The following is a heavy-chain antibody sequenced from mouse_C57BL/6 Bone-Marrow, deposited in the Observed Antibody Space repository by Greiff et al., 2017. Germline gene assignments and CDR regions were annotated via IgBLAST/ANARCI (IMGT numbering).Heavy chain of an antibody. CDR1: GFTFSSYA. Sequence: EVQLVESGEGLVKPGGSLKLSCAASGFTFSSYAMSWVRQTPEKRLEWVAYISSGGDYIYYADTVKGRFTISRDNARNTLYLQMSSLKSEDTAMYYCTRERATYYSNYDAMDYWGQGTSVTVSS. CDR2: ISSGGDYI. V-gene: IGHV5-9-1*02. D-gene: IGHD2-5*01. CDR3: TRERATYYSNYDAMDY. J-gene: IGHJ4*01.